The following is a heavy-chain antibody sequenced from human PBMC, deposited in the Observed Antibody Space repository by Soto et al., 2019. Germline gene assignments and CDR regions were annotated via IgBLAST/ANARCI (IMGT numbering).Heavy chain of an antibody. CDR3: AAGIAAAGAPQGEYDY. J-gene: IGHJ4*02. V-gene: IGHV1-2*02. Sequence: GASVKVSCKASGYTFTGNSLHWVRQAPGQGLEWMGWINPNNGNTNYAQKFQGRVTMTTDTSTSTAYMELSSLRSDDTAVYYCAAGIAAAGAPQGEYDYWGQGTLVTVSS. D-gene: IGHD6-13*01. CDR2: INPNNGNT. CDR1: GYTFTGNS.